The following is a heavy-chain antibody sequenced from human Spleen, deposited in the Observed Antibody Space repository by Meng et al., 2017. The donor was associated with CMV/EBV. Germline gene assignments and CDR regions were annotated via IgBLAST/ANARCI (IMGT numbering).Heavy chain of an antibody. Sequence: ASVKVSCKASGYTFTSYGISWVRQAPGQGLEWMGWISAYNGNTNYAQKLQGRVTMTTDTSTSTAYMELRSLRSDDTAVYYCARDSQPHYYDSSGSPTPHFDYWGQGTLVTVSS. CDR3: ARDSQPHYYDSSGSPTPHFDY. J-gene: IGHJ4*02. CDR2: ISAYNGNT. D-gene: IGHD3-22*01. CDR1: GYTFTSYG. V-gene: IGHV1-18*01.